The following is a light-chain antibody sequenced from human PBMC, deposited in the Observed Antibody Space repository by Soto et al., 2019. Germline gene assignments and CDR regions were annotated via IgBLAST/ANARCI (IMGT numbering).Light chain of an antibody. V-gene: IGLV1-40*01. Sequence: QSVLTQRPSVSGAPGQRVTISCTGSSSNIGAGYDVHWYQQLPGTAPKLLIYGNSNRPSGVPDRFSGSKSGTSASLAITGLQAEDEADYYCQSYDSSLSYVFGIGTKLTVL. J-gene: IGLJ1*01. CDR3: QSYDSSLSYV. CDR2: GNS. CDR1: SSNIGAGYD.